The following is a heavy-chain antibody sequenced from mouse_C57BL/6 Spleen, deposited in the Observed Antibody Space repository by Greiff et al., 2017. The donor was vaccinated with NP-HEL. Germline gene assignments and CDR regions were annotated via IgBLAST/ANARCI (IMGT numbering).Heavy chain of an antibody. CDR1: GYTFTSYW. J-gene: IGHJ4*01. CDR3: ARGYYYGSSYAMDY. Sequence: VQLQQPGAELVKPGASVKLSCKASGYTFTSYWMHWVKQRPGQGLEWIGMIHPNSGSTNYNEKFKSKATLTVDKSSSTAYMQLSSLTSEDSAVYYGARGYYYGSSYAMDYWGQGTSVTVSS. CDR2: IHPNSGST. V-gene: IGHV1-64*01. D-gene: IGHD1-1*01.